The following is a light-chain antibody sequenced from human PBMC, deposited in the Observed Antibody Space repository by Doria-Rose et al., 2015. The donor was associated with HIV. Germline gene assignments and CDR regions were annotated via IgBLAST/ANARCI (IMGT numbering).Light chain of an antibody. CDR3: HQYGTSWT. CDR2: DGS. J-gene: IGKJ1*01. CDR1: QSFSSTY. Sequence: TQPPGTLSLSPGEGATLSCRASQSFSSTYLAWYQQKPGQAPSLLIYDGSTRATGIPGRFSASGSGTDITLTINRLEPEDFALYYCHQYGTSWTFGQGTKVEI. V-gene: IGKV3-20*01.